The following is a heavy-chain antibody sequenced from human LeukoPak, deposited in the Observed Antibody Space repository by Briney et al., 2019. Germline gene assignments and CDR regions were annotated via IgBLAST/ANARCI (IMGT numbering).Heavy chain of an antibody. V-gene: IGHV3-7*01. CDR3: ARDRLEAVSDDDYFDY. D-gene: IGHD4-17*01. J-gene: IGHJ4*02. CDR1: GFSFSSYW. CDR2: IKGDGSEK. Sequence: GGSLRLSCAASGFSFSSYWMKWVRQDPGKGLEWVANIKGDGSEKYYVDSVKGRFTISRDNSKNTVYLQMNSLRAEDTGVYYCARDRLEAVSDDDYFDYWGQGTLVTVSS.